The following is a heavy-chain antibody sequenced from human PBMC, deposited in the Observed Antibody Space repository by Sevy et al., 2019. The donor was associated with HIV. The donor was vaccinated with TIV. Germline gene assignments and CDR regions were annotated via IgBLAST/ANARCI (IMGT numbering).Heavy chain of an antibody. Sequence: RGESLKISCKGSGYSFTSYWIGWVRQMPGKGLEWMGIIYPGDSDTRYSPSFQGQVTISVDKSISTAYLQWSSLKASDTAMYYCARMIGNDYSNYGPPVNFDYWGQGTLVTVSS. CDR3: ARMIGNDYSNYGPPVNFDY. CDR1: GYSFTSYW. J-gene: IGHJ4*02. D-gene: IGHD4-4*01. V-gene: IGHV5-51*01. CDR2: IYPGDSDT.